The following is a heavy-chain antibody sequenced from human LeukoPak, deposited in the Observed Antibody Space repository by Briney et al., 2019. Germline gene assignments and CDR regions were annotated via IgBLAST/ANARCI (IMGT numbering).Heavy chain of an antibody. CDR1: GYSIKSGYH. V-gene: IGHV4-38-2*02. CDR2: IHHSGDT. Sequence: SETLSLTCTVSGYSIKSGYHWAWVRQPPGKGLEWVATIHHSGDTFYNPSLKSRVTISMDTSKNEFSLTLKSVTAADTAVYYCARDRFDYGEYEFDSWGQGALVTVSS. D-gene: IGHD4-17*01. J-gene: IGHJ5*01. CDR3: ARDRFDYGEYEFDS.